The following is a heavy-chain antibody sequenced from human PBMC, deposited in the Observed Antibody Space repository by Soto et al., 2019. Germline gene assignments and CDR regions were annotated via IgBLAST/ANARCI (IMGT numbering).Heavy chain of an antibody. Sequence: QVQLVQSGAEVKKPGSSVKVSCKASGGTFSSYAINWVRQAPGQGLEWMGGIIPIFGTANYAQKFQGRVTITADESTSTAYMELSSLRSEDTAVYYCARDSSSTSCYTCHYYYGMDVWGQGTTVTVSS. CDR3: ARDSSSTSCYTCHYYYGMDV. V-gene: IGHV1-69*01. CDR2: IIPIFGTA. J-gene: IGHJ6*02. D-gene: IGHD2-2*02. CDR1: GGTFSSYA.